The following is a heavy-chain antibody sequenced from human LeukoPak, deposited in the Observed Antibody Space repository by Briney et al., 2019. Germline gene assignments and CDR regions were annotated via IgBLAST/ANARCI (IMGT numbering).Heavy chain of an antibody. V-gene: IGHV3-23*01. D-gene: IGHD3-10*01. CDR2: ISGSGGST. CDR3: AIPLRGVTRLFDY. Sequence: GGSLRLSCAASGFTFSSYWMSWVRQAPGKGLEWVSAISGSGGSTYYADSVKGRFTISRDNSKNTLYLQMNSLRAEDTAVYYCAIPLRGVTRLFDYWGQGTLVTVSS. J-gene: IGHJ4*02. CDR1: GFTFSSYW.